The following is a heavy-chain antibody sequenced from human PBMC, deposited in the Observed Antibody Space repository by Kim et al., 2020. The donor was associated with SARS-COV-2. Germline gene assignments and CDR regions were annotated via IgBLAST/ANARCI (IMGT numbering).Heavy chain of an antibody. CDR2: IYTSGST. D-gene: IGHD2-2*02. V-gene: IGHV4-61*02. Sequence: SETLSLTCTVSGGSISSGSYYWSWIRQPAGKGLEWIGRIYTSGSTNYNPSFKSRVTISVDTSKNHFSLKLSSVTAADTAVYYCARDDCSSTSCYRSTWFDPWGQGTLVTVSS. CDR1: GGSISSGSYY. CDR3: ARDDCSSTSCYRSTWFDP. J-gene: IGHJ5*02.